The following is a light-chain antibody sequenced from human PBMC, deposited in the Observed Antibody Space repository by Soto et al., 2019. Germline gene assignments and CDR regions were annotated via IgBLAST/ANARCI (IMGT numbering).Light chain of an antibody. CDR3: QKYNNWPRT. Sequence: EIVMPPSPATLSVSPGERSPLSFMASQSVSSNLAWYQQKPGQAPRLLIYGSSTRATGIPARFSGSGSGKEFTITIRSMQHEDFEAYYCQKYNNWPRTFGQGPKGDIK. V-gene: IGKV3-15*01. CDR2: GSS. CDR1: QSVSSN. J-gene: IGKJ1*01.